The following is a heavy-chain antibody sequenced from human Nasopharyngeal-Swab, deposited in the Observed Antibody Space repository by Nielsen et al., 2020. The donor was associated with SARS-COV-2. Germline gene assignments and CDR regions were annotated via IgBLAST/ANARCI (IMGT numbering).Heavy chain of an antibody. J-gene: IGHJ4*02. CDR1: GVTFSSYS. CDR2: ISSSSSYV. D-gene: IGHD4-17*01. Sequence: GESLKISCAASGVTFSSYSMNWVRQAPGKGLEWVSSISSSSSYVYYADSVKGRFTISRDNAKNSLYLQMNSLRAEDTGVYYCARTGDYAVDYWGQGTLVTVSS. V-gene: IGHV3-21*01. CDR3: ARTGDYAVDY.